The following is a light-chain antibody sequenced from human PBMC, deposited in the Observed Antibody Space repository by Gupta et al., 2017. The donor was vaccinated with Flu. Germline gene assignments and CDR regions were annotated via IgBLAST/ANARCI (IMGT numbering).Light chain of an antibody. V-gene: IGKV3-11*01. Sequence: EIVLAQSPATLSLSPGERATLSCRASQSVGNYLAWYQQKPGQAPSLLVFGASHRATGIPARFSGSGSGTDFTLTISSLEPEGFALYYCQQRSNWVTFGQGTRLEIK. CDR3: QQRSNWVT. CDR1: QSVGNY. J-gene: IGKJ5*01. CDR2: GAS.